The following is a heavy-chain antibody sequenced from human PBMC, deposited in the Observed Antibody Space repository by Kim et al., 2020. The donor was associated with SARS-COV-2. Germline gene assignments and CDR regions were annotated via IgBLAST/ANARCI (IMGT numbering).Heavy chain of an antibody. D-gene: IGHD4-17*01. J-gene: IGHJ4*02. Sequence: GGSLRLSCAASGFTFSSYSMNWVRQAPGKGLEWVSSISSSSSYIYYADSVKGRFTISRDNAKNSLYLQMNSLRAEDTAVYYCARDLRDYGDLSPFDYWGQGTLVTVSS. V-gene: IGHV3-21*01. CDR1: GFTFSSYS. CDR2: ISSSSSYI. CDR3: ARDLRDYGDLSPFDY.